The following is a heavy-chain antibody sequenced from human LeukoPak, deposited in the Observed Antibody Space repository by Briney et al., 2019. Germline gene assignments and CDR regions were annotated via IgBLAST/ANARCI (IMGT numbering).Heavy chain of an antibody. Sequence: TPSQTLSLTCAVSGGSISSGGYSWSWLRQPPGKGLEWIGYIYHSGSTYYNPSLKSRVTISVDRSKNQFSLKLSSVTAADTAVYYCARGLVPTDYYYYYGMDVWGQGTTVTVSS. J-gene: IGHJ6*02. CDR1: GGSISSGGYS. CDR3: ARGLVPTDYYYYYGMDV. V-gene: IGHV4-30-2*01. D-gene: IGHD1-26*01. CDR2: IYHSGST.